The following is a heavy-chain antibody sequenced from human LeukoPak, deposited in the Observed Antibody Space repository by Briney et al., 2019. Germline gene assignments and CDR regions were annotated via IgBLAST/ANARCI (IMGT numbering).Heavy chain of an antibody. CDR2: ISGSGGST. D-gene: IGHD4-17*01. CDR3: AKVATVTTYYFDY. J-gene: IGHJ4*02. Sequence: GGSLRLSCTVSGFTLSSYEMSWIRQAPGKGLEWVSAISGSGGSTYYADSVKGRFTISRDNSKNTLYLQMNSLRAEDTAVYYCAKVATVTTYYFDYWGQGTLVTVSP. CDR1: GFTLSSYE. V-gene: IGHV3-23*01.